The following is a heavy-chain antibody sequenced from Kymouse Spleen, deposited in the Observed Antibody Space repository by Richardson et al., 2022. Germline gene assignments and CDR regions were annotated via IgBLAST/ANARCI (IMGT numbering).Heavy chain of an antibody. CDR3: ARGRGITIFGVVIESGDWFDP. CDR1: GGSFSGYY. V-gene: IGHV4-34*01. Sequence: QVQLQQWGAGLLKPSETLSLTCAVYGGSFSGYYWSWIRQPPGKGLEWIGEINHSGSTNYNPSLKSRVTISVDTSKNQFSLKLSSVTAADTAVYYCARGRGITIFGVVIESGDWFDPWGQGTLVTVSS. J-gene: IGHJ5*02. D-gene: IGHD3-3*01. CDR2: INHSGST.